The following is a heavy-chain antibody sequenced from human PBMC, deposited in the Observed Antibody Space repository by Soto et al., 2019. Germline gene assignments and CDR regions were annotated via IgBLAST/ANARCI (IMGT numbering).Heavy chain of an antibody. V-gene: IGHV4-59*01. CDR2: IYNSGST. J-gene: IGHJ4*02. CDR1: GGSISSYY. CDR3: ARAPYGSGTKRYYFDY. D-gene: IGHD3-10*01. Sequence: QVQLQESGPGLVKPSENLSLTCTVSGGSISSYYWSWIRQPPGKGLEWIGFIYNSGSTNYNPSLKSRVTISMDTSRNPFSLTLSFVTAADTAVYYCARAPYGSGTKRYYFDYWGQGTLVTVSS.